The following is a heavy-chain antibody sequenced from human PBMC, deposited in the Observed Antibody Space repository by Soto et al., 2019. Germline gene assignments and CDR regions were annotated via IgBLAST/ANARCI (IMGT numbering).Heavy chain of an antibody. CDR1: GGSISSGGYC. D-gene: IGHD3-16*02. V-gene: IGHV4-31*03. J-gene: IGHJ4*02. Sequence: QVQLQESGPGLVKPSQTLSLTCTVSGGSISSGGYCWSWICQHPGKGLEWIGYIYYSGSTSYNPSLKSRLTISVDTSKNQFSLKLSSVTAADTAVYYCARGVIHWGQGTLVTVSS. CDR2: IYYSGST. CDR3: ARGVIH.